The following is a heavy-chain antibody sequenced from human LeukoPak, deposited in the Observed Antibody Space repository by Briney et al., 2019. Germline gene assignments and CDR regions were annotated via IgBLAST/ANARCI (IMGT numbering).Heavy chain of an antibody. CDR2: IRYDGTNK. D-gene: IGHD1-26*01. V-gene: IGHV3-30*02. CDR3: AKGRGWEASYYYYYMDV. J-gene: IGHJ6*03. Sequence: GGSLRLSCAASGFSFSDYAIYWVRQTPGKGLEWVAFIRYDGTNKIYADSVKGRFTISRDNSKNTLYLQMNSLRAEDTAVYYCAKGRGWEASYYYYYMDVWGKGTTVTISS. CDR1: GFSFSDYA.